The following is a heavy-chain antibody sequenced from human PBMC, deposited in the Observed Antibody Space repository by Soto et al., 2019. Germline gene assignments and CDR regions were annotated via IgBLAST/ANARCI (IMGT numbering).Heavy chain of an antibody. D-gene: IGHD2-15*01. V-gene: IGHV4-61*01. CDR3: ARDLIRGWGFDY. CDR2: IYYSGST. J-gene: IGHJ4*02. CDR1: GGSGSSGSYY. Sequence: QVQLQESGPGLVKPSETLSLTCTVSGGSGSSGSYYWSWIRQPPGKGLEWIGYIYYSGSTNYNHSLKRRVNISVDTSKHQLSLKLSSVTSADTAVYYCARDLIRGWGFDYWGQGTLVTVSS.